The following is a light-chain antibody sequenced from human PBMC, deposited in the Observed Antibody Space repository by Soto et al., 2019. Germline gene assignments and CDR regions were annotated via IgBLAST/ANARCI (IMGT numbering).Light chain of an antibody. CDR2: GVS. V-gene: IGLV1-40*01. CDR3: QSFDSSLSNSWV. J-gene: IGLJ3*02. CDR1: FSNIGNNP. Sequence: QSVLTQPPSASGTPGQRVTISCSGSFSNIGNNPVAWYQQLPGTTPKLLMYGVSNRPSGVPDRFSGSRSGTSASLAITGLQAEDEADYYCQSFDSSLSNSWVFGGGTKVTVL.